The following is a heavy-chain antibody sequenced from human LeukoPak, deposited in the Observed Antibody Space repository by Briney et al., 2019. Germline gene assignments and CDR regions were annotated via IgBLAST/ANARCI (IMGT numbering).Heavy chain of an antibody. CDR3: ARQATSLGYFYSYLDV. CDR2: ISHDEVST. Sequence: PGRSLTLSCAASGFTFSRHPMHWVRQAPGKGLEWVALISHDEVSTYYVDSVKGRFTISRDKSKNTLFLQMNSLRPEDTAVYYCARQATSLGYFYSYLDVWGTGTTVTVFS. J-gene: IGHJ6*03. CDR1: GFTFSRHP. V-gene: IGHV3-30*01.